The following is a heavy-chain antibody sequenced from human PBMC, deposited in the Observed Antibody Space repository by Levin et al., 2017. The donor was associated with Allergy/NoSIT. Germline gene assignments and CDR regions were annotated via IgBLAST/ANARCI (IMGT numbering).Heavy chain of an antibody. D-gene: IGHD3-3*01. Sequence: GASVKVSCKASGYTFTGYYLHWVRQAPGQGLEWMGGINPNSGGTNYAQKFQGRVTMTRDTSISTAYMELRRLRSDDTAIYYCARDPAIFAVVIGDNWGQGTLVTVSS. V-gene: IGHV1-2*02. J-gene: IGHJ4*02. CDR1: GYTFTGYY. CDR3: ARDPAIFAVVIGDN. CDR2: INPNSGGT.